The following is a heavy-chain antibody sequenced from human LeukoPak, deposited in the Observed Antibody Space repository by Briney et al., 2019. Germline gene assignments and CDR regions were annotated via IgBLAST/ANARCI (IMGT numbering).Heavy chain of an antibody. Sequence: GGSLRLSCAASGFTFSSYAMSWVRQAPGEGLEWVSAISGSGGSTYYADSVKGRFTISRDNSKDTLYLQMNSLRAEDTAVYYCAIHYDILTGYYTAFDYWSQGILVTVSS. V-gene: IGHV3-23*01. CDR3: AIHYDILTGYYTAFDY. D-gene: IGHD3-9*01. J-gene: IGHJ4*02. CDR1: GFTFSSYA. CDR2: ISGSGGST.